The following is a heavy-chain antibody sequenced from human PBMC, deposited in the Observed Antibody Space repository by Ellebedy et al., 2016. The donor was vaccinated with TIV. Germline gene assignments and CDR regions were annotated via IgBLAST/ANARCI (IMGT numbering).Heavy chain of an antibody. CDR2: ISWNSGSI. CDR3: AKSGQLWAPRLDY. CDR1: GFTFDDYA. V-gene: IGHV3-9*01. D-gene: IGHD5-18*01. Sequence: PGGSLRLSCAASGFTFDDYAMHWVRQAPGKGLEWVSGISWNSGSIGYADSVKGRFTISRDNAKNSLYLQMNSLRAEDTALYYCAKSGQLWAPRLDYWGQGTLVTVSS. J-gene: IGHJ4*02.